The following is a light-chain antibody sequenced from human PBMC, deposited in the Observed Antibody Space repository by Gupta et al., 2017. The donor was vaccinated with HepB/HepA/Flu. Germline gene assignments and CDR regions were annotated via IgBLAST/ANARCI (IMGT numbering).Light chain of an antibody. CDR2: DAS. CDR3: QQRSNWPPLT. V-gene: IGKV3-11*01. Sequence: IVLTQSPATLSLSPGERATLSCRASQSVSSYLAWYQQKPGQAPRLLNYDASNRATGIPARFRGSGSGTDFTRNISSLEPEDFAVYDGQQRSNWPPLTFGGGTKVEIK. CDR1: QSVSSY. J-gene: IGKJ4*02.